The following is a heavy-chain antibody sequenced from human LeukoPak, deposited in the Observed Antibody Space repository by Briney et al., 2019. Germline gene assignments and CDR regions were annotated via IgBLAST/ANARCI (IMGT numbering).Heavy chain of an antibody. CDR2: VSADGTT. V-gene: IGHV4-59*08. CDR3: ARLDCVLEGCYNH. Sequence: SETLSLTCSVSGDSVTSSYWNWIRQPPGKGLEWIGHVSADGTTNYSPSLRSRLIMSVDTAKNDISLILMSVTAADTAIYYCARLDCVLEGCYNHWGRGTLVTVSS. D-gene: IGHD2-15*01. CDR1: GDSVTSSY. J-gene: IGHJ4*02.